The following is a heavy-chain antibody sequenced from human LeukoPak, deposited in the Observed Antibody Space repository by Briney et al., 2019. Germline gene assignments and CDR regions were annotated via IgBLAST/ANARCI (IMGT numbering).Heavy chain of an antibody. CDR2: ISSSSSSI. D-gene: IGHD5-18*01. Sequence: GGSLRLSCAASGFTFSSYSMNWVRQAPGKGLEWVSLISSSSSSIFYADSVKGRFTISRDSAKNSLYLQMNSLRAEDTAIYYCAKDLIAAMVTPLDYWGQGTLVTVSS. CDR3: AKDLIAAMVTPLDY. V-gene: IGHV3-21*04. CDR1: GFTFSSYS. J-gene: IGHJ4*02.